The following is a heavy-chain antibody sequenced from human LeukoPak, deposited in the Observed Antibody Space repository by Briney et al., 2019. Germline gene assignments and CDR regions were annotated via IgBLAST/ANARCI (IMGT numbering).Heavy chain of an antibody. CDR3: ARKVVGYSYDYFDY. D-gene: IGHD5-18*01. CDR1: GGSISSYY. J-gene: IGHJ4*02. Sequence: SETLSLTCTVSGGSISSYYWSWIRQPPGKGLEWIGYIYYSGSTNYNPSLKSRVTISVDTSKNQFSLKLSSVTAADTAVHYCARKVVGYSYDYFDYWGQGTLVTVSS. V-gene: IGHV4-59*01. CDR2: IYYSGST.